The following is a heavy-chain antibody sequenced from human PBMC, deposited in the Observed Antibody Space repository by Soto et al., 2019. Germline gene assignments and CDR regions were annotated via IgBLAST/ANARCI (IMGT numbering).Heavy chain of an antibody. J-gene: IGHJ5*02. V-gene: IGHV3-15*01. CDR1: GFTFSNAW. Sequence: GGSLRLSCAASGFTFSNAWMSWVRQAPGKGLGWVGRIKSKTDGGTTDYAAPVKGRFTISRDDSKNTLYLQMNSLKTEDTAVYYCTTEPIGYCSSTSCYADPYNWFDPWGQGTLVTVSS. CDR3: TTEPIGYCSSTSCYADPYNWFDP. CDR2: IKSKTDGGTT. D-gene: IGHD2-2*01.